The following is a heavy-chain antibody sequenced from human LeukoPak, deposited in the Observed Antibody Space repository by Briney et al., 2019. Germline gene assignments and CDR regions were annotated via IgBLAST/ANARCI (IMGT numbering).Heavy chain of an antibody. CDR2: TSYSGRT. CDR3: ARRRPNYGVDS. V-gene: IGHV4-39*01. Sequence: PSETLSLTCTVSGDSVSSGNCYWGWIRLPPGKGLEWIGSTSYSGRTYYNPSLKSQVTMSVDTSKNQFSLKLSSVTAADTAVYYCARRRPNYGVDSWGQGTLVSVSS. CDR1: GDSVSSGNCY. D-gene: IGHD4-17*01. J-gene: IGHJ5*01.